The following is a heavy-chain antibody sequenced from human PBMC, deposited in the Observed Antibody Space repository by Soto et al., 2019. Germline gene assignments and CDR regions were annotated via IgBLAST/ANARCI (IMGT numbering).Heavy chain of an antibody. J-gene: IGHJ4*02. CDR2: INGRGNYI. V-gene: IGHV3-21*01. CDR3: AREDGIVGATSAFDY. D-gene: IGHD1-26*01. CDR1: GFTFSTYN. Sequence: EVLLVESGGGLVKPRGSLRLSCAASGFTFSTYNMNWVRQAPGKGLEWVSSINGRGNYIYYTDAVKGRFTISRDNAKTSLYLQMNSLRAEDTAVYYCAREDGIVGATSAFDYWGQGTLVTVSS.